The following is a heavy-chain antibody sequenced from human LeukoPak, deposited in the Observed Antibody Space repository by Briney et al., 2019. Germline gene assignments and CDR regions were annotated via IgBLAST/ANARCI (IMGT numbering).Heavy chain of an antibody. J-gene: IGHJ3*02. CDR3: AKGRGTGTLSDI. CDR2: IYYIGTT. V-gene: IGHV4-39*07. CDR1: GGSISSSGHY. D-gene: IGHD1-1*01. Sequence: PSETLSLTCTVSGGSISSSGHYWGWIRQPPGKGLECIGSIYYIGTTFYNPSLKSRVTISLDTSKNQFSLKLSSVTAADTAVYYCAKGRGTGTLSDIWGQGTMVTVSS.